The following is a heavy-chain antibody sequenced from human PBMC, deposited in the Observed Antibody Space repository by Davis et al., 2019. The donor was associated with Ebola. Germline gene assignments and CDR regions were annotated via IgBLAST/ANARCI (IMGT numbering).Heavy chain of an antibody. CDR1: GFTFSSYA. J-gene: IGHJ6*02. CDR2: ISYDGSNK. V-gene: IGHV3-30-3*01. CDR3: ARYGDAGGRGYYYYGMDV. D-gene: IGHD4-17*01. Sequence: PGGSLRLSCAASGFTFSSYAMHWVRQAPGKGLEWVAVISYDGSNKYYADSVKGRFTISRDNSKNTLYLQMNSLRAEDTAVYYCARYGDAGGRGYYYYGMDVWGQGTTVTVSS.